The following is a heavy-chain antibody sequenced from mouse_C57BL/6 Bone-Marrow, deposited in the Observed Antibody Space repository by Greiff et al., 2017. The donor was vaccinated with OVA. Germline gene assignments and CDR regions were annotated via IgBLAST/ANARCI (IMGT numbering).Heavy chain of an antibody. J-gene: IGHJ4*01. V-gene: IGHV1-55*01. D-gene: IGHD3-2*02. Sequence: QVQLQQPGAELVKPGASVKMSCKASGYTFTSYWITWVKQRPGQGLEWIGDIYPGSGSTNYNEKFKSKATLTVDTSSSTAYMQLSILTSEDSAVYYCAREGRTAQATYAMDYWGQGTSVTVSS. CDR2: IYPGSGST. CDR3: AREGRTAQATYAMDY. CDR1: GYTFTSYW.